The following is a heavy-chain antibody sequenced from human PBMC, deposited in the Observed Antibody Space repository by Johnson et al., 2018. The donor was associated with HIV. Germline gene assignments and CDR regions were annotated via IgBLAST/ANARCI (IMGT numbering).Heavy chain of an antibody. CDR2: IKSDGTST. J-gene: IGHJ3*02. D-gene: IGHD2-21*02. CDR1: GFSFRNYW. CDR3: VRDDYAFHI. Sequence: EVQLVESGGCLVQPGGSLRLSCAVSGFSFRNYWMEWVRQAPGKGLVWVSRIKSDGTSTTYADSVRGRFTISRDNANNTLYLEMKSLRADDTAVYYCVRDDYAFHIWGQGTMVTVSS. V-gene: IGHV3-74*01.